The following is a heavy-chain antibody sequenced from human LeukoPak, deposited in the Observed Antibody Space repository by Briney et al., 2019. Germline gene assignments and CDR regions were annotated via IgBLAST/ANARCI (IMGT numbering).Heavy chain of an antibody. D-gene: IGHD1-14*01. J-gene: IGHJ4*02. CDR3: ANHGF. V-gene: IGHV3-53*01. CDR2: IQGGDNT. CDR1: GFTVSSDF. Sequence: GGSLRLSCAVSGFTVSSDFMSWVRQAPGKGLEWLSMIQGGDNTYYADSVKGRFTISRDISQNTLFLQMNSLRAEDTAVYYCANHGFWGQGTLVTVSS.